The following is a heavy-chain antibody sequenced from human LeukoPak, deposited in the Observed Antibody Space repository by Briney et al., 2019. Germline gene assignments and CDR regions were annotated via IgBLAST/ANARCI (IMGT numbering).Heavy chain of an antibody. CDR2: INAGNGNT. Sequence: GASVKVSFKASGYTFTSYAMHWVRQAPGQRREWMGWINAGNGNTKFSQKLQGRVTITRDTSASTAYMELSSLKSEDTAVYYCARYNWNGDFDYWGQGTLVTVSS. J-gene: IGHJ4*02. CDR3: ARYNWNGDFDY. D-gene: IGHD1-20*01. V-gene: IGHV1-3*01. CDR1: GYTFTSYA.